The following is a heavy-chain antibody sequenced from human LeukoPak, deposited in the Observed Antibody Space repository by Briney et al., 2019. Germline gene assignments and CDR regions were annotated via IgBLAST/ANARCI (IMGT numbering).Heavy chain of an antibody. CDR1: GYTFTGYY. CDR2: INPNSGGT. J-gene: IGHJ4*02. D-gene: IGHD1-26*01. Sequence: ASVKVSCKASGYTFTGYYMHWVRQASGQGLEWMGWINPNSGGTNYAQKFQGRVTMTRDTSISTAYMELSRLRSDDTAVYYCARGAAELHYFDYWGQGTLVTVSS. V-gene: IGHV1-2*02. CDR3: ARGAAELHYFDY.